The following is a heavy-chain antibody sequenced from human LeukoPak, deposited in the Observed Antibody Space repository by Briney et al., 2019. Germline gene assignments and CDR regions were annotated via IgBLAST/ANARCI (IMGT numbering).Heavy chain of an antibody. CDR3: AKVFRRSDYGVNSYFDY. V-gene: IGHV3-30*02. J-gene: IGHJ4*02. D-gene: IGHD4-23*01. CDR1: VVTFSGHG. Sequence: PGGSLRLSCAASVVTFSGHGMHKVRQAPGKGLEWVAFIRYDGSNQYYADSVKGRFTISGDNSRNTLFLHMNSLRVEDTAVYYCAKVFRRSDYGVNSYFDYWGQGTLVTVSS. CDR2: IRYDGSNQ.